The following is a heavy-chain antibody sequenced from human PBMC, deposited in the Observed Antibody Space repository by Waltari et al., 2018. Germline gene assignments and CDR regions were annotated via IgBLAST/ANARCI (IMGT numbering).Heavy chain of an antibody. V-gene: IGHV3-48*03. CDR2: ISSSGSTI. CDR1: GFTFRSYE. Sequence: EVQLVESGGGLVQPGGSLRLSCAASGFTFRSYEMNRVRPAPGKGLEWVSYISSSGSTIYYADSVKGRFTISRDNAKNSLYLQMNSLRAEDTAVYYCARGRGIVGASPLIWGQGTLVTVSS. CDR3: ARGRGIVGASPLI. D-gene: IGHD1-26*01. J-gene: IGHJ4*02.